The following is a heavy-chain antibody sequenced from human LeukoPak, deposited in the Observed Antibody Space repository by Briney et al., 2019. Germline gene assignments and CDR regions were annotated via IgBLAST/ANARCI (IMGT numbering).Heavy chain of an antibody. J-gene: IGHJ4*02. CDR2: ISGSGGST. Sequence: GGTLRLSRAASGFTFSSYGMSWVRQAPGKGLEWVSAISGSGGSTYYADSVKGRFTISRDNSKNTLYLQINSLRVEDTAIYYCAKDPSMYSGDYIIRWGQGTLVIVSS. D-gene: IGHD4-17*01. V-gene: IGHV3-23*01. CDR3: AKDPSMYSGDYIIR. CDR1: GFTFSSYG.